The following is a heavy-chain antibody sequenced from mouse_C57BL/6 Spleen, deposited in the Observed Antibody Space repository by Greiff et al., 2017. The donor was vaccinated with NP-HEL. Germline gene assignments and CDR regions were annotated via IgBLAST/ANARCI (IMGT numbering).Heavy chain of an antibody. D-gene: IGHD1-2*01. J-gene: IGHJ3*01. CDR3: ARGTHYGVPFAY. CDR2: INPGSGGT. V-gene: IGHV1-54*01. CDR1: GYAFTNYL. Sequence: QVHVKQSGAELVRPGTSVKVSCKASGYAFTNYLIEWVKQRPGQGLEWIGVINPGSGGTNYNEKFKGKATLTADKSSSTAYMQLSSLTSEDSAVYFCARGTHYGVPFAYWGQGTLVTVSA.